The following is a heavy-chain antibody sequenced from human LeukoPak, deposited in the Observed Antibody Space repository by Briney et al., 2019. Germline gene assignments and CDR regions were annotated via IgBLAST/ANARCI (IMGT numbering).Heavy chain of an antibody. J-gene: IGHJ3*02. CDR1: GFTVSSNY. D-gene: IGHD4-11*01. Sequence: GGYLRLYCAASGFTVSSNYMSWVRQAPGKGLEWVSVIYSGGSTYYADSVKGRFTISRDNSKNTLYLQMNSLRAEDTAVYYCASDYSNYGSAAFDIWGQGTMVTVSS. CDR2: IYSGGST. CDR3: ASDYSNYGSAAFDI. V-gene: IGHV3-66*02.